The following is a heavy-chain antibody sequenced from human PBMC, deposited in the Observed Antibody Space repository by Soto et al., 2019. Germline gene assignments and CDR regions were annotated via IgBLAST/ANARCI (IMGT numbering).Heavy chain of an antibody. CDR3: AREMEASVAYDYGGSRHSLSGPVDY. J-gene: IGHJ4*02. Sequence: SQTLSLTCAISGDSVSSNSAAWNWIRQSPSRGLEWLGRTYYRSKWYNGYAVSVKSLITINPDTSKNQFSLQLNSVTPEDTAVYYCAREMEASVAYDYGGSRHSLSGPVDYWGQGTLVTVSS. CDR2: TYYRSKWYN. D-gene: IGHD2-15*01. CDR1: GDSVSSNSAA. V-gene: IGHV6-1*01.